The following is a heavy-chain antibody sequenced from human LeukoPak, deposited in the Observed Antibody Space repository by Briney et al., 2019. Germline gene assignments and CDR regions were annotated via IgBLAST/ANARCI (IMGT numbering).Heavy chain of an antibody. CDR3: AKVAKYYYGSETYYFFEQ. CDR2: IKQDESEK. CDR1: GFTFSSYW. V-gene: IGHV3-7*01. J-gene: IGHJ4*02. Sequence: PGGSLRLSCAASGFTFSSYWMSWVRQAPGKGLEWVANIKQDESEKYYVDSVKGRFTISRDNARNSLELQMNSLRVEDTAVYYCAKVAKYYYGSETYYFFEQWGQGTPVTASS. D-gene: IGHD3-10*01.